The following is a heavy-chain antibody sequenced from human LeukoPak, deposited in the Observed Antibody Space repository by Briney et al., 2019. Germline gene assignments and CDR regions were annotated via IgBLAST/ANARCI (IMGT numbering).Heavy chain of an antibody. J-gene: IGHJ3*02. CDR2: INHSGST. CDR1: GASISSSTYY. V-gene: IGHV4-39*07. D-gene: IGHD1-1*01. Sequence: SETLSLTCIISGASISSSTYYWGWIRQPPGKGLEWIGEINHSGSTHYNPSLKSRVTISVDTSKIQFSLKLSSVTAADTAVYYCARQPPMANWKAFDIWGQGTMVTSLQ. CDR3: ARQPPMANWKAFDI.